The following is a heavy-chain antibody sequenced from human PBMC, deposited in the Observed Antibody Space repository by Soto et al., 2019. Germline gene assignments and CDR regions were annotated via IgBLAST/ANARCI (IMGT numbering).Heavy chain of an antibody. J-gene: IGHJ6*03. D-gene: IGHD6-13*01. CDR2: IYYSGSA. CDR3: ARVPIAAAGTNYYYYMDV. CDR1: GGSISSYY. Sequence: SETLSLTCTVSGGSISSYYWSWIRQPPGKGLEWIGYIYYSGSANYNPSLKSRVTISVDTSKNQFSLKLSSVTAADTAVYYCARVPIAAAGTNYYYYMDVWGKGTTVTVSS. V-gene: IGHV4-59*01.